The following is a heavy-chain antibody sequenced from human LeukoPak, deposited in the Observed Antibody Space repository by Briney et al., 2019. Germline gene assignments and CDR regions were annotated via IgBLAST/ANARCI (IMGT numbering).Heavy chain of an antibody. D-gene: IGHD3-22*01. CDR3: ARVVYYDSSGYCPGGYFDY. CDR2: IFQSGST. CDR1: GASISSSNW. J-gene: IGHJ4*02. V-gene: IGHV4-4*02. Sequence: PSETLSLTCAVSGASISSSNWWSWVRPPPGKGLEWIGEIFQSGSTNYNPSLKSRVTISVDKPKNQFSLKLNSVTAADTAVYYCARVVYYDSSGYCPGGYFDYWGQGILVTVSS.